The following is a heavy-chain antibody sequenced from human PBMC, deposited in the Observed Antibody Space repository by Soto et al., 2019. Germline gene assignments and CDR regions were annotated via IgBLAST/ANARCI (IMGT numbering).Heavy chain of an antibody. D-gene: IGHD1-26*01. Sequence: PSHTLSLTCAISGYSVASNTAAWNWIRQSPSRGLEWLGRTYYRSKWYNDYAVSVKSRITINPDTSKNQFSLHLNSVTPEDTALYYCVRDVGFDFDYWGQGTLVTVS. V-gene: IGHV6-1*01. CDR2: TYYRSKWYN. CDR3: VRDVGFDFDY. CDR1: GYSVASNTAA. J-gene: IGHJ4*02.